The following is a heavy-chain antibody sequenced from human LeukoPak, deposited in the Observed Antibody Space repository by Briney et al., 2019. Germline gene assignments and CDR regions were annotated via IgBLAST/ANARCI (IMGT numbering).Heavy chain of an antibody. CDR3: AQGAIAVAGYHAFDI. CDR2: IIPIFGTA. V-gene: IGHV1-69*05. J-gene: IGHJ3*02. CDR1: GGTFSSYA. Sequence: SVKVSCKASGGTFSSYAISWVRQAPGQGLEWMGRIIPIFGTANYAQKFQGRVTITTDESTSTAYMELSSLRSEDTAVYYCAQGAIAVAGYHAFDIWGQGTMVTVSS. D-gene: IGHD6-19*01.